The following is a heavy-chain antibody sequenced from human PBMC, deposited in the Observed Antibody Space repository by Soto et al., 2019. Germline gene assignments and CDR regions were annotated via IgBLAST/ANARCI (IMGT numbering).Heavy chain of an antibody. Sequence: SETLSLTCTVSGGSISSYYWSWIRQPPGKGLEWIGYIYYSGSTNYNPSLKSRVTISVDTSKNQFSLKLSSVTAADTAVYYCAREKGRFLAYYMDVWGKGTTVTVSS. CDR2: IYYSGST. CDR1: GGSISSYY. J-gene: IGHJ6*03. CDR3: AREKGRFLAYYMDV. D-gene: IGHD3-3*01. V-gene: IGHV4-59*01.